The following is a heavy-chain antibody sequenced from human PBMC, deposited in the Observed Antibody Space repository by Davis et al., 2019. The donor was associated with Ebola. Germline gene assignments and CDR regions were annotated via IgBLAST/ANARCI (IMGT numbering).Heavy chain of an antibody. J-gene: IGHJ4*02. V-gene: IGHV3-11*04. CDR2: ISSSGSTI. CDR3: ARDLSPAYDFWSGYFGY. Sequence: GGSLRLSCAASGFTFSDYYMSWIRQAPGKGLEWVSYISSSGSTIYYADSVKGRFTISRDNAKNSLYLQMNSLRAEDTAVYYCARDLSPAYDFWSGYFGYWGQGTLVTVSS. CDR1: GFTFSDYY. D-gene: IGHD3-3*01.